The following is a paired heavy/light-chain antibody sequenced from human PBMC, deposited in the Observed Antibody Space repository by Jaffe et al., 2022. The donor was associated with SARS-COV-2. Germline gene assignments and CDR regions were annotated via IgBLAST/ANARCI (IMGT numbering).Light chain of an antibody. V-gene: IGKV1-39*01. CDR3: QQSFSTPFT. Sequence: DIQMTQSPSSLSASVGDRVTITCRASQSISSYLNWYQQKPGKAPKLLIYAASSLQSGVPSRFSGSGSGTDFTLTISSLQPEDFSTYYCQQSFSTPFTFGQGTKLEIK. J-gene: IGKJ2*01. CDR2: AAS. CDR1: QSISSY.
Heavy chain of an antibody. CDR1: GGSISSGDYY. V-gene: IGHV4-30-4*01. J-gene: IGHJ3*02. CDR3: GTTLDRYPKAFDI. D-gene: IGHD3-16*02. CDR2: IYNSGST. Sequence: QVQLQESGPGLVKPSQTLSLTCTVSGGSISSGDYYWSWIRQPPGKGLEWIGYIYNSGSTYYNPSLKSRLTISRDTSKNQFSLKLSSVTAADAAVYYCGTTLDRYPKAFDIWGQGTMVTVSS.